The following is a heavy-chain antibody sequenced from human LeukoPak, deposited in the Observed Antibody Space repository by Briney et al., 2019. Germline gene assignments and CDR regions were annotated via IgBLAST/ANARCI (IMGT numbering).Heavy chain of an antibody. CDR1: GASITGQY. Sequence: PSETLSLTCTVSGASITGQYWGWIRQPPGEGLEWIGYVFHTGRDADYNPSLKNRVTISVDTSKNQFSLRLSSVIPSDTAVYYCARGHHDYAYWGQGALVTVSS. V-gene: IGHV4-59*11. J-gene: IGHJ4*02. CDR3: ARGHHDYAY. D-gene: IGHD5-12*01. CDR2: VFHTGRDA.